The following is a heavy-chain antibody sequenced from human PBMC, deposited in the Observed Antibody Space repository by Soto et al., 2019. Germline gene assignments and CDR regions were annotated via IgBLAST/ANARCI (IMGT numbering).Heavy chain of an antibody. CDR1: GFTFNLYT. Sequence: DVQLVESGGGLVKPWGSLRLSCTASGFTFNLYTLNWVRQAPGKGLEWVSSISSTSSYIYYADSVKGRVAISRDNAEKSLFLQVSDLRAEDTALYYCATEGRSGYRNFDFWGQGTLVTVSS. CDR3: ATEGRSGYRNFDF. J-gene: IGHJ4*02. V-gene: IGHV3-21*01. CDR2: ISSTSSYI. D-gene: IGHD3-22*01.